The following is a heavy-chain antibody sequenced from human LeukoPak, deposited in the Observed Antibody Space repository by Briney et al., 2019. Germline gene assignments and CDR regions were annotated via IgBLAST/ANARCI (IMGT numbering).Heavy chain of an antibody. CDR1: GFTFRTYW. J-gene: IGHJ3*02. D-gene: IGHD3-22*01. CDR2: IDNGGGDT. V-gene: IGHV3-74*01. CDR3: ARGGFSHGFDI. Sequence: PGGSMRLSCAASGFTFRTYWMHWVRQAPGKGLVWVSRIDNGGGDTIYADSVKGRFTVSRDNAKNTVYLQMNSLGVGDTAVYYCARGGFSHGFDIWGQGTVVTVSS.